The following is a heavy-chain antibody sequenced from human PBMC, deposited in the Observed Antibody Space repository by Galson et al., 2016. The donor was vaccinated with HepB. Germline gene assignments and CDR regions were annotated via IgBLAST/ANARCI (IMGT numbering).Heavy chain of an antibody. V-gene: IGHV4-31*06. CDR1: GGLIDSGNYY. CDR2: IDYSRST. CDR3: ATLRVGPHYFDY. D-gene: IGHD2-8*01. Sequence: TLSLTCTVSGGLIDSGNYYWSWIRQHPGKGLELIGNIDYSRSTHYSASLKSRVTISIDTSKNQLSLKPSSVTAADTAVYDIATLRVGPHYFDYWGQGTLVTVSS. J-gene: IGHJ4*02.